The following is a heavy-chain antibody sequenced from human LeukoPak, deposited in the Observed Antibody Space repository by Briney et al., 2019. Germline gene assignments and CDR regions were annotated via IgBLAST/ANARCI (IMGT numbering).Heavy chain of an antibody. J-gene: IGHJ3*02. V-gene: IGHV3-53*01. CDR3: ATEGPKGVGAFDI. CDR1: GFTVSSNY. Sequence: PGGSLRLSCAASGFTVSSNYMSWVRQAPGKGLEWVSVIYSGGSTYYADSVKGRFTISRDNSKNTLYLQMNSLRAEDTAVYYCATEGPKGVGAFDIWGQGTMVTASS. D-gene: IGHD1-26*01. CDR2: IYSGGST.